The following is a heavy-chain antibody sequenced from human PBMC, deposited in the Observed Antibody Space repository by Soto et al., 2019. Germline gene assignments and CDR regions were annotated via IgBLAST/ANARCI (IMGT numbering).Heavy chain of an antibody. Sequence: QITLKESGPTLVKPTQTLTLTCSFSGFSLSTSGVGVGWIRQPPGKTLEWLALIYWDEDKRYRPSLKSRLTITKDTSKNHVLLTMTNMDPVDTAAYYCTHPSGSNSPDAFDIWGQGTMVTVSS. J-gene: IGHJ3*02. D-gene: IGHD2-15*01. CDR1: GFSLSTSGVG. V-gene: IGHV2-5*02. CDR3: THPSGSNSPDAFDI. CDR2: IYWDEDK.